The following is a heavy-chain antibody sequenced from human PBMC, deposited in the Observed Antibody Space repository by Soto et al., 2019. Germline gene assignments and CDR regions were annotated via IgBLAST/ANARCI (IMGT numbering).Heavy chain of an antibody. J-gene: IGHJ3*02. Sequence: QSQTLSLTCAISGDSVSSNSAAWNWIRQSPSRGLEWLGRTYYRSKWYNDYAVSVKSRITINPDTSKNQFSLQLNSVTPEDTAVYYCAREGYYYDSSGYPEAFDIWGQGTMVTVSS. CDR3: AREGYYYDSSGYPEAFDI. V-gene: IGHV6-1*01. D-gene: IGHD3-22*01. CDR2: TYYRSKWYN. CDR1: GDSVSSNSAA.